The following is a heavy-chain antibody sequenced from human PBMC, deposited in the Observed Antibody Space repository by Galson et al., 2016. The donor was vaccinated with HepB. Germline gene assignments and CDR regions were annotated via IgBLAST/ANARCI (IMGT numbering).Heavy chain of an antibody. D-gene: IGHD6-19*01. CDR1: GLTVISNY. CDR2: IYSAGYI. V-gene: IGHV3-53*01. Sequence: SLRLSCAASGLTVISNYMSWVRQAPGKGLEWVSVIYSAGYIYYENSVNGRFTISRDNSKNTVSLQMDSLRADDTAVYFCARVVKGGTSGWYYLLDYWGQGTLVTVSS. CDR3: ARVVKGGTSGWYYLLDY. J-gene: IGHJ4*02.